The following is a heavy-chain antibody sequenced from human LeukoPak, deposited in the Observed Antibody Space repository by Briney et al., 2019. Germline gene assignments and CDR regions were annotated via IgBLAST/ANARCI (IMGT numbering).Heavy chain of an antibody. J-gene: IGHJ4*02. CDR3: ARGFAYGDTGSFDY. D-gene: IGHD4-17*01. Sequence: PSETLSLTCAVYGGSFSSYYWSWIRQPPGKGLEWIGEINHSGSTNYNPFLTSRVTIAVDTSKNQFSLMLSSVTAADTAVYYCARGFAYGDTGSFDYWGQGTLVTVSS. V-gene: IGHV4-34*01. CDR2: INHSGST. CDR1: GGSFSSYY.